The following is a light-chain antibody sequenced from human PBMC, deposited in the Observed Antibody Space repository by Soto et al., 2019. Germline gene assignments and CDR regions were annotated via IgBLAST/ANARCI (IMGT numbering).Light chain of an antibody. CDR2: DVI. CDR1: SSDVGGYNF. CDR3: CSYAGSSSDV. V-gene: IGLV2-11*01. J-gene: IGLJ1*01. Sequence: QSALTQPRSVSGSPGQSVTISCTGTSSDVGGYNFVSCYQQHPGKAPKVMIYDVIKRPSGVPDRLSGSKSGNTASLTISGLQAEDEADYYCCSYAGSSSDVFGAGTKLTVL.